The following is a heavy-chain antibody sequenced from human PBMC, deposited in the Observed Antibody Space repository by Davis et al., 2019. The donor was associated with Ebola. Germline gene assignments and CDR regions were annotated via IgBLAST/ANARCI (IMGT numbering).Heavy chain of an antibody. D-gene: IGHD2-15*01. CDR1: GFTFSSYA. J-gene: IGHJ4*02. V-gene: IGHV3-30-3*01. Sequence: GESLKISCAASGFTFSSYAMHWVRQAPGKGLEWVAVISYDGSNKYYADSVKGRFTISRDNSKNTLYLQMNSLRAEDTAVYYCARDALGYCSGGSCYSEISLDYWGQGTLVTVSS. CDR2: ISYDGSNK. CDR3: ARDALGYCSGGSCYSEISLDY.